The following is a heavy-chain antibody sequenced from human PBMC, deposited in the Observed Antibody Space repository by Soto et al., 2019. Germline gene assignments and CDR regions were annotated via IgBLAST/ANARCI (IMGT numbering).Heavy chain of an antibody. J-gene: IGHJ3*02. V-gene: IGHV4-59*01. Sequence: SQTLSLTCTVADGSSSSYKWSWIRQPPGRRLGWIGYIDSSGGTSYNPSLQSRVTISVDTSKNQFSLKLSSVTAADTAVYYCARSPPLDSSGYYYQELDAFDIWGQGTMVTVSS. CDR1: DGSSSSYK. D-gene: IGHD3-22*01. CDR2: IDSSGGT. CDR3: ARSPPLDSSGYYYQELDAFDI.